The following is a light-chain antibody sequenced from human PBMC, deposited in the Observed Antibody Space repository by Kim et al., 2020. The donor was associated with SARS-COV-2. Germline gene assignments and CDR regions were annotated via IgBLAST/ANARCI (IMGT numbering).Light chain of an antibody. J-gene: IGLJ2*01. CDR1: SLRNYY. V-gene: IGLV3-19*01. Sequence: SSELTQDPAVSVALGQTVRITCQGDSLRNYYATWYQQKPGQAPVLVIYDKNNRPSGIPDPFSGSSSGNTASLTIAGAQAEDEADYYCSSRDSSDNHVIFG. CDR2: DKN. CDR3: SSRDSSDNHVI.